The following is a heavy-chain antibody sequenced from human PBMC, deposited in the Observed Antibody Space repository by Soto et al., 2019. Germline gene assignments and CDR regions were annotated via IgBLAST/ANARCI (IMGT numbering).Heavy chain of an antibody. J-gene: IGHJ6*02. CDR3: ARARQRDTGRGLDV. V-gene: IGHV4-59*01. D-gene: IGHD5-18*01. CDR1: RDSINNSW. CDR2: ISYSGST. Sequence: PSRSRPLTCAISRDSINNSWWNGSGQSPGKGLEWIGYISYSGSTSYNPSLQSRVTISSDTSKNQFSLELSSVTAADTAVYYCARARQRDTGRGLDVWGQGTTVTVSS.